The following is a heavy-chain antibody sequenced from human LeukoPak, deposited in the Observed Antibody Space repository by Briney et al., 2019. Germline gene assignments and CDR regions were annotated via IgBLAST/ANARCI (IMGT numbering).Heavy chain of an antibody. CDR1: GGSFSGYY. J-gene: IGHJ4*02. V-gene: IGHV4-34*01. CDR2: INHSGST. D-gene: IGHD4-23*01. Sequence: TLSLTCADYGGSFSGYYWSWIRQPPGKGLEWIGEINHSGSTNYNPSLKSRVTISVDTSKNQLSLKLSSVTAADTAVYYCARGASSVTDYWGQGTLVTVSS. CDR3: ARGASSVTDY.